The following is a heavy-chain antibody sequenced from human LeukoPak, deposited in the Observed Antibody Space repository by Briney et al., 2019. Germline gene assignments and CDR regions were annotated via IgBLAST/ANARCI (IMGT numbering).Heavy chain of an antibody. CDR2: INPSGGST. J-gene: IGHJ3*02. V-gene: IGHV1-46*01. Sequence: ASVKVSCKASGYTFTSYYMHWVRQAPGQGLEWMGIINPSGGSTSYAQKFQGRVTITADESTSTAYMELSSLRSEDTAVYYCARAGSGWYGAFDIWGQGTMVTVSS. CDR3: ARAGSGWYGAFDI. D-gene: IGHD6-19*01. CDR1: GYTFTSYY.